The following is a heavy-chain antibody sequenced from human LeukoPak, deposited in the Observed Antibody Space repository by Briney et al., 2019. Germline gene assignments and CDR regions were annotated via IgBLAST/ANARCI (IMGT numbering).Heavy chain of an antibody. V-gene: IGHV3-30-3*01. CDR2: ISYDGSNK. CDR3: ARDMNGDGDAPYWYFDL. J-gene: IGHJ2*01. CDR1: GFTFGPYT. D-gene: IGHD5-24*01. Sequence: GGSLRLSCAASGFTFGPYTMNWVRQAPGKGLEWVAVISYDGSNKYYADSVKGRFTISRDNSKNTLYLQMNSLRAEDTAVYYCARDMNGDGDAPYWYFDLWGRGTLVTVSS.